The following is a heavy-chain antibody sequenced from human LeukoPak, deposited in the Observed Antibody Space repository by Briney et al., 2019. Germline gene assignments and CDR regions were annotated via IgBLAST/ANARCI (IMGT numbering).Heavy chain of an antibody. Sequence: PGRSLRLSCAASGFTFSSYGMHWVRQAPGKGLEWVAVISYDASNKYYADSVKGRFTISRDNSKNTLYLQMDSLRAEDTAVYYCAKDRTPDKKTNYYYYGMDVWGQGTAVTVSS. V-gene: IGHV3-30*18. CDR2: ISYDASNK. CDR1: GFTFSSYG. J-gene: IGHJ6*02. CDR3: AKDRTPDKKTNYYYYGMDV. D-gene: IGHD1-14*01.